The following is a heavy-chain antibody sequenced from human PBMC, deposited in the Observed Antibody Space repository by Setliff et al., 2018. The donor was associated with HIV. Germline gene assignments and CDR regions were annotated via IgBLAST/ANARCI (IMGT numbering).Heavy chain of an antibody. CDR3: AKDFQWSTVNTPLNYQYGMDV. V-gene: IGHV3-30*07. D-gene: IGHD4-17*01. Sequence: LRLSCAASGFTFSSYAMHWVRQAPGKGLEWVAVISYDGSNKYYADSVKGRFTISRDNSKNTLYLQMNSLRAEDTAIYYCAKDFQWSTVNTPLNYQYGMDVWGQGTTVTVSS. CDR1: GFTFSSYA. CDR2: ISYDGSNK. J-gene: IGHJ6*02.